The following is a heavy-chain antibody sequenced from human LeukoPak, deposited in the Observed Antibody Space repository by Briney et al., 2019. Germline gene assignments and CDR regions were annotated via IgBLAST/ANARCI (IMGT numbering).Heavy chain of an antibody. CDR1: GFTFSSYG. CDR3: AREQWELYYFDY. CDR2: IWYDGSNK. J-gene: IGHJ4*02. V-gene: IGHV3-33*08. D-gene: IGHD1-26*01. Sequence: GRSLRLSCAASGFTFSSYGMHWVRQAPGKGLEWVAVIWYDGSNKYYADSVKGRFTISRDNSKNTLYLQMNSLRAEDTAVYYCAREQWELYYFDYWGQGTLVTVSS.